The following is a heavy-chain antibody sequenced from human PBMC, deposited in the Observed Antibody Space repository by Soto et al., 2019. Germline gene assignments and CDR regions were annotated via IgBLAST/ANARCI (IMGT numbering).Heavy chain of an antibody. CDR2: INPNSGNI. D-gene: IGHD3-10*01. V-gene: IGHV1-8*01. J-gene: IGHJ4*02. Sequence: ASVKVSCKASGNTFPSYDINWVRQATGHGLEWMGWINPNSGNIGYAQKFQGRVTMTRDTAIRTAYMEVSRLRSDDTAVYYCARGRASGSYYLLDYWGQGTLVTVSS. CDR1: GNTFPSYD. CDR3: ARGRASGSYYLLDY.